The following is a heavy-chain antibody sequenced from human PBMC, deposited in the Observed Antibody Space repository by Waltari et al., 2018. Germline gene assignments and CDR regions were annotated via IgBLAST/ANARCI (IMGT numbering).Heavy chain of an antibody. V-gene: IGHV3-30*04. D-gene: IGHD3-22*01. CDR3: TRTNYDDSSGYTDAFDL. CDR1: GFTFISFA. J-gene: IGHJ3*01. Sequence: VQLVESGGAVVQPGRSLRLSCAASGFTFISFARLWVRQTPGKGLEWVAVITYDGRNEYYADSVKGRFTISRDNSENTVYLQMDSLRAEDSAGYFCTRTNYDDSSGYTDAFDLWGRGTLVTVSS. CDR2: ITYDGRNE.